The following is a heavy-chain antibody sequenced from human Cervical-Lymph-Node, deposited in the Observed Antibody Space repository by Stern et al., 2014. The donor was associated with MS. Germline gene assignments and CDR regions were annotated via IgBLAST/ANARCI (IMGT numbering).Heavy chain of an antibody. CDR1: GGSISSSSYY. D-gene: IGHD3-3*01. CDR3: ARLPPLSSFSYDFWSGGSHQYRYYFDY. Sequence: QLQLQESGPGLVKPSETLSLTCTVSGGSISSSSYYWGWIRQPPGKGLEWIGSIYYSGSTYYNPSLKSRVTISVDTSTNQFSLKLTFVTAADTAVYYCARLPPLSSFSYDFWSGGSHQYRYYFDYWGQGTLVTVSS. V-gene: IGHV4-39*01. CDR2: IYYSGST. J-gene: IGHJ4*02.